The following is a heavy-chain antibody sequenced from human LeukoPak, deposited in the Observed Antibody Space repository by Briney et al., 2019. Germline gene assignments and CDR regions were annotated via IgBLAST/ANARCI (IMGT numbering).Heavy chain of an antibody. J-gene: IGHJ4*02. D-gene: IGHD2-2*01. CDR2: INSGGDDI. Sequence: PGGSLRLSCETSGFTFSRYAMNWVRQAPGKGLEWISYINSGGDDIHYAASVRGRFTISRDDAGNTLFLQLSSLRAEDTAVYYCARDTIQPGLIDDWGQGTLVTVSS. V-gene: IGHV3-21*05. CDR3: ARDTIQPGLIDD. CDR1: GFTFSRYA.